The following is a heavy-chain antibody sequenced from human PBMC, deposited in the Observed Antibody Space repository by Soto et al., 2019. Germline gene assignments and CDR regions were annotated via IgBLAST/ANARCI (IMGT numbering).Heavy chain of an antibody. Sequence: EVQLVESGGGLVQPGGSLRLSCSASGFTFSSYAMHWVRQAPGKGLEYVSVISSNGGSTYYADSVKGRFTISRDNSKNTLYLQMSSLRAEDTAVYYCVKTGYSGYDWEYWGQGTLVTVSS. CDR2: ISSNGGST. CDR3: VKTGYSGYDWEY. V-gene: IGHV3-64D*06. D-gene: IGHD5-12*01. J-gene: IGHJ4*02. CDR1: GFTFSSYA.